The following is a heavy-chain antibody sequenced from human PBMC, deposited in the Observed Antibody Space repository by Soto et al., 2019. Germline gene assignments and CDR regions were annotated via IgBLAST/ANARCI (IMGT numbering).Heavy chain of an antibody. Sequence: PSETLSLTCTVSGGSISSYYWSWIRQPPGKGLEWIGYIYYSGSTNYNPSLKSRVTISVDTSKNQFSLKLSSVTAADTAVYYCARYSGYDDYWGQGTLVTVS. V-gene: IGHV4-59*01. CDR2: IYYSGST. CDR1: GGSISSYY. CDR3: ARYSGYDDY. J-gene: IGHJ4*02. D-gene: IGHD5-12*01.